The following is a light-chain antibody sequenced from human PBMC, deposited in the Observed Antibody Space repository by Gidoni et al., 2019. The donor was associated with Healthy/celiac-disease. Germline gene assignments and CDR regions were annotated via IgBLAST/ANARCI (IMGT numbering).Light chain of an antibody. CDR1: QSVSSN. V-gene: IGKV3-15*01. Sequence: EIVMTQSPATLSVSPGERATLSCRASQSVSSNLAWYQQDPGGGGRLLIYGASTRATGIPARFSGSGSGTEFTLTISSLQSEDFAVYYCQQYNNWPPDTFGQGTKLEIK. CDR2: GAS. J-gene: IGKJ2*01. CDR3: QQYNNWPPDT.